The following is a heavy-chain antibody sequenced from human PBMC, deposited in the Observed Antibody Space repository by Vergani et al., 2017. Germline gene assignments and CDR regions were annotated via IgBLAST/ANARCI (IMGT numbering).Heavy chain of an antibody. D-gene: IGHD1-7*01. Sequence: QITLKESGPTLMKPTQTLTLTCTFSGFSLNTRGVSVAWFRQPPGKSLDWLVLLYWNDDQHYSPSLNNRVTITKDTSKNQVVLPMTNMDYVDTGTYYCVYRKTECGTIGCFYPFYYYYYMDVWGKGTTVTVSS. CDR1: GFSLNTRGVS. CDR3: VYRKTECGTIGCFYPFYYYYYMDV. V-gene: IGHV2-5*04. J-gene: IGHJ6*03. CDR2: LYWNDDQ.